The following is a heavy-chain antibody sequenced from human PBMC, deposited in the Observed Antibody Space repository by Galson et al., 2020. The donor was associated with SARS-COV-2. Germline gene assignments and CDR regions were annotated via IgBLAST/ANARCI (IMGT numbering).Heavy chain of an antibody. D-gene: IGHD3-22*01. J-gene: IGHJ4*02. Sequence: GSLRLSCAASGFTFSSYGMHWVRQAPGKGLEWVAVISYDGSNKYYADSVKGRFTISRDNSKNTLYLQMNSLRAEDTAVYYCAKEDYYDGSGPLDYWGQGTLVTVSS. CDR3: AKEDYYDGSGPLDY. V-gene: IGHV3-30*18. CDR1: GFTFSSYG. CDR2: ISYDGSNK.